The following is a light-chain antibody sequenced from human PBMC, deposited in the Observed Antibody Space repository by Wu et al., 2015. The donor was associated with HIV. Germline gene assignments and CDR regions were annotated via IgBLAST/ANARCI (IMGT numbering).Light chain of an antibody. Sequence: EIVLTQSPGTLSLSPGERATLSCRASQSVSSNYLAWYQQKPGQAPRLLIYGASIRAIGIPDRFSGSGSGTDFTLTISRLEPEDFAVYYCHQYGSSPPETFGQGTKVEIK. CDR2: GAS. CDR1: QSVSSNY. J-gene: IGKJ1*01. V-gene: IGKV3-20*01. CDR3: HQYGSSPPET.